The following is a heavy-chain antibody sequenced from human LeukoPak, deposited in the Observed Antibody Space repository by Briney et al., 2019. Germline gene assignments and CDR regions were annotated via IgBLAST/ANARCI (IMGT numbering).Heavy chain of an antibody. D-gene: IGHD1-26*01. CDR2: ISGSGGST. CDR3: AKYSGAYDY. Sequence: GGSLRLSCAASGFTFSNYAMSWVRQAPGKGLEWVSLISGSGGSTYYADFVKGRFTISRDNSKNTLYLQMNCLTAEDTAVYYCAKYSGAYDYWGRGTLVTVSS. J-gene: IGHJ4*02. CDR1: GFTFSNYA. V-gene: IGHV3-23*01.